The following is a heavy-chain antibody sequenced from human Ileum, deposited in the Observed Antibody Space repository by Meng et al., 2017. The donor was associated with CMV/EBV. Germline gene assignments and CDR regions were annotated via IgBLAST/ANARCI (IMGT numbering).Heavy chain of an antibody. D-gene: IGHD6-13*01. V-gene: IGHV4-30-4*08. CDR3: ARFRIAALGNLFDP. J-gene: IGHJ5*02. CDR1: GASHRSVEYY. CDR2: IFFSGNT. Sequence: HVQWQVPGPRLRQPSQTLSLSRLVSGASHRSVEYYWSWIRQPPGKGLEWIRYIFFSGNTYYNPSLNNRVIISIDTPRNQFSLKVDSVTAADTAVYYCARFRIAALGNLFDPWGHGTLVTVFS.